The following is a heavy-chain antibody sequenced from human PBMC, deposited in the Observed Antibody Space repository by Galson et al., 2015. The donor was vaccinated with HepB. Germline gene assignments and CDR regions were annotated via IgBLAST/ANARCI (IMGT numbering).Heavy chain of an antibody. V-gene: IGHV3-33*01. D-gene: IGHD4-17*01. J-gene: IGHJ3*02. Sequence: SLRLSCAASGIGFSSHGMHWVRQAPGKGLEWVSVIWYDGSKKYYTQSVEGRFTISRDNSKNTLYLRMNSLRAEDTAVYYCARYYGDYAAFDIWGHGTMVTVSS. CDR2: IWYDGSKK. CDR1: GIGFSSHG. CDR3: ARYYGDYAAFDI.